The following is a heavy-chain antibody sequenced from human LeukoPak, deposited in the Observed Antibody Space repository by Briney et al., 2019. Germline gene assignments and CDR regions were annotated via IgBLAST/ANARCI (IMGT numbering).Heavy chain of an antibody. J-gene: IGHJ4*02. CDR2: ISGNGDSS. CDR3: ARERTTGTTFDY. D-gene: IGHD1-1*01. Sequence: GGSLRLSCAASGFTFSNYAMSWVRQAPGKGLEWVSAISGNGDSSYYADSVKGRFTISRDNSKNTLFLQVNSLRAEDTAVYYCARERTTGTTFDYWGQGTLVTVSS. CDR1: GFTFSNYA. V-gene: IGHV3-23*01.